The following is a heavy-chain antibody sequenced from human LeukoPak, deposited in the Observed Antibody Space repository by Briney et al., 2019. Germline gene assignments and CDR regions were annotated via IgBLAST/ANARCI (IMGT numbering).Heavy chain of an antibody. Sequence: PSETLSLTCAVYGGSFSGYYWSWIRQPPGKGLEWIGYIYHSGSTYYNPSLKSRVTISVDRSKNQFSLKLSSVTAADTAVYYCARGHVPSNWFDPWGQGTLVTVSS. V-gene: IGHV4-34*01. CDR2: IYHSGST. CDR1: GGSFSGYY. CDR3: ARGHVPSNWFDP. D-gene: IGHD2-2*01. J-gene: IGHJ5*02.